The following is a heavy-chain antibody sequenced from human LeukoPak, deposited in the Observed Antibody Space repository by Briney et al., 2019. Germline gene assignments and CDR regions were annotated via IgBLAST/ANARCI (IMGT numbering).Heavy chain of an antibody. Sequence: GASVKVSCKASGGTFSSYAISCVRQSPGQGLEWMGGIIPIFGTANYAQKFQGRVTITADESTSTAYMELSSLRSEDTAVYYCAGGGTYYDFWSGYWLDYWGQGTLVTVSS. CDR3: AGGGTYYDFWSGYWLDY. CDR1: GGTFSSYA. V-gene: IGHV1-69*13. J-gene: IGHJ4*02. D-gene: IGHD3-3*01. CDR2: IIPIFGTA.